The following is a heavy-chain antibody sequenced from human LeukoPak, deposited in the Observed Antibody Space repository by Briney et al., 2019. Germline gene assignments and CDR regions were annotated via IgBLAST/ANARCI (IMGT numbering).Heavy chain of an antibody. CDR3: ARDDGVTTVTTEPDY. D-gene: IGHD4-17*01. J-gene: IGHJ4*02. V-gene: IGHV3-30*04. CDR2: ISYDGSNK. CDR1: GLTFSSYA. Sequence: GRSLRLSCAASGLTFSSYAMHWVRQAPGKGLEWVAVISYDGSNKYYADSVKGRFTISRDNSKNTLYLQMNSLRAEDTAVYYCARDDGVTTVTTEPDYWGQGTPVTVSS.